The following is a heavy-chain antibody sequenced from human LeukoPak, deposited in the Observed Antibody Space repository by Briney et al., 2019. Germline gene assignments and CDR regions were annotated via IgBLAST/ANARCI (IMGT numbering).Heavy chain of an antibody. D-gene: IGHD3-22*01. CDR3: ARVRGEYYYDSSGYLPLDY. V-gene: IGHV3-30-3*01. J-gene: IGHJ4*02. CDR1: GFTFSSYA. Sequence: GGSLRLSCAASGFTFSSYAMHWVRQAPGKGLEWVAVISHDGSNKYYADSVKGRFTISRDNSKNTLYLQMNSLRAEDTAVYYCARVRGEYYYDSSGYLPLDYWGQGTLVTVSS. CDR2: ISHDGSNK.